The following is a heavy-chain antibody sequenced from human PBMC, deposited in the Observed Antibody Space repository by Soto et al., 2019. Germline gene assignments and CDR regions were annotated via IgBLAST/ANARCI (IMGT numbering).Heavy chain of an antibody. D-gene: IGHD6-13*01. Sequence: PSETLSLTCTVSGGSISSSSYYWGWIRQPPGKGLEWIGSIYYSGSTYYNPSLKSRVTISVDTSKNQFSLKLSSVTAADTAVYYCASGIAAAGQVPTIDYWGQGTLVTVSS. CDR1: GGSISSSSYY. V-gene: IGHV4-39*01. J-gene: IGHJ4*02. CDR2: IYYSGST. CDR3: ASGIAAAGQVPTIDY.